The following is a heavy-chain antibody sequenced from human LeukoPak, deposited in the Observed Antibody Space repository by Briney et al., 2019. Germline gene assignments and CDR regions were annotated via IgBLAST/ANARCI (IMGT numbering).Heavy chain of an antibody. V-gene: IGHV4-39*07. Sequence: SGTLSLTCTVSGDSISSSTYYWGWIRQAPGKGLEWIGSIYYSGSTYYNPSLKSRVTISVDTSKNQFSLKLSSVTAADTAVYYCARRGRGAFDIWGQGTMVTVSS. D-gene: IGHD3-16*01. CDR1: GDSISSSTYY. CDR2: IYYSGST. J-gene: IGHJ3*02. CDR3: ARRGRGAFDI.